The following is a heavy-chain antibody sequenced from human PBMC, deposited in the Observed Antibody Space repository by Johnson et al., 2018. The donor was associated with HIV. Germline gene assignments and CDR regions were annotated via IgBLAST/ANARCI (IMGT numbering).Heavy chain of an antibody. CDR1: GFTFSSYA. J-gene: IGHJ3*02. Sequence: QVQLVESGGGVVQPGRSLRLSCAASGFTFSSYAMHWVRQAPGKGLEWVAVISYDGSNKYYADSVKGRFTISRDNAKNTLYVQMNSLRAEDTAVYYCARGEEMATILIWGQGTMVTVSS. D-gene: IGHD5-24*01. CDR3: ARGEEMATILI. V-gene: IGHV3-30*04. CDR2: ISYDGSNK.